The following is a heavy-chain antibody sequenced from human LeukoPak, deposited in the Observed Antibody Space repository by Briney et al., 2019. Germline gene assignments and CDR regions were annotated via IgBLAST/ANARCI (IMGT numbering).Heavy chain of an antibody. V-gene: IGHV3-53*01. CDR3: ARDRALFYTYYYYYYMDV. D-gene: IGHD3-3*01. Sequence: GGSLRLSCAASGFTVSSNYMSWVRQAPGKGLEWASVIYSGGSTYYADSVKGRFTISRDNSKNTLYLQMNSLRAEDTAVYYCARDRALFYTYYYYYYMDVWGKGTTVTVSS. CDR1: GFTVSSNY. J-gene: IGHJ6*03. CDR2: IYSGGST.